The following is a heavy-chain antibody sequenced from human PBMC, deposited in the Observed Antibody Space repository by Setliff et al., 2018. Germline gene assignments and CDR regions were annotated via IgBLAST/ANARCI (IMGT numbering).Heavy chain of an antibody. CDR3: AREDGPNYYYYYMDI. V-gene: IGHV4-61*09. CDR1: GGSISSGNYY. CDR2: IQTSGTT. Sequence: SETLSLTCTVSGGSISSGNYYWSWIRQPAGKGLEWIGHIQTSGTTNYNPSLKSRVTISVDTSKNQFSLKLSAVTAADTAVYFCAREDGPNYYYYYMDIWGKGATVTVSS. J-gene: IGHJ6*03. D-gene: IGHD2-8*01.